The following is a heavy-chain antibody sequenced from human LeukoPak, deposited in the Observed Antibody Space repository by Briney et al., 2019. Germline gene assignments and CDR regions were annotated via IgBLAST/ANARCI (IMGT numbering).Heavy chain of an antibody. J-gene: IGHJ6*02. D-gene: IGHD6-6*01. CDR3: ARELVGYSSSFYNYGMDV. Sequence: PSQTLSLTCTVSGGSISSGGYYWSWIRQHPGKGLEWIGYIHYSGSTYYNPSLKSRVTISVDTSKNQFSLKLSSVTAADTAVYYRARELVGYSSSFYNYGMDVWGQGTTVTVSS. CDR1: GGSISSGGYY. CDR2: IHYSGST. V-gene: IGHV4-31*03.